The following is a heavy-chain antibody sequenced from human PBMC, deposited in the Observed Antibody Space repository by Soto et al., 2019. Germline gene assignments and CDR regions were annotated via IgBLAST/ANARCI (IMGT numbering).Heavy chain of an antibody. CDR3: AREYCSGGSCYGVDY. V-gene: IGHV1-18*01. CDR1: GYTFTTFG. CDR2: ISTHNGDT. D-gene: IGHD2-15*01. J-gene: IGHJ4*02. Sequence: ASVKVSCKASGYTFTTFGISWVRQAPGQGLEWMGWISTHNGDTKYAQKFQGRVTMTTDTSTSTAYMELRSLRSDDTAVYHCAREYCSGGSCYGVDYWGPGTLVTVSS.